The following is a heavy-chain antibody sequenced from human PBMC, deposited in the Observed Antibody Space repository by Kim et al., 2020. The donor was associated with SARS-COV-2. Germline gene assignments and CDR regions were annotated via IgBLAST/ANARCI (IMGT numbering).Heavy chain of an antibody. CDR1: GFSFSNYA. CDR2: ISRSGSNT. J-gene: IGHJ5*02. V-gene: IGHV3-23*01. Sequence: GGSLRLSCAASGFSFSNYAMSWVRQAPGKGLEWVSAISRSGSNTYYADSVKGRFTISKDSSRNTLYLQMNSLRVDDTAVYSCARAWGYCGNDCYQYLFDPWGQGTLVTVSS. CDR3: ARAWGYCGNDCYQYLFDP. D-gene: IGHD2-21*02.